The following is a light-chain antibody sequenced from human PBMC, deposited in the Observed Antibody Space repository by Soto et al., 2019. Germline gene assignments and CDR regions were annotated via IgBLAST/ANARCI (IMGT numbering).Light chain of an antibody. V-gene: IGKV3-11*01. CDR1: QSVTNY. Sequence: EIFLTQSPDTLSLSPGERATLSCRASQSVTNYIAWYQQRPGQAPRLLIYDASNRATGVPARFSGSGSRTDFTLTISDLEPADFGLYYCQQRLNWPPGFGQGTKVDIK. CDR2: DAS. J-gene: IGKJ1*01. CDR3: QQRLNWPPG.